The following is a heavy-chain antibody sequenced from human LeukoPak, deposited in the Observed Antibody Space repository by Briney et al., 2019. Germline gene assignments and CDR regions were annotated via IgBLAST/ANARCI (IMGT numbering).Heavy chain of an antibody. J-gene: IGHJ4*02. CDR3: AKDRGVFGVAYSLDY. CDR1: GFTFSTYW. D-gene: IGHD3-3*01. CDR2: ISSDGSIT. V-gene: IGHV3-74*01. Sequence: GGSLRLSCAASGFTFSTYWMHWVCQAPGKGLVWVSRISSDGSITGYADSVKGRFTISRDNAKNTLYLQMNSLRAVDTAVYYCAKDRGVFGVAYSLDYWGQGSLVTVSS.